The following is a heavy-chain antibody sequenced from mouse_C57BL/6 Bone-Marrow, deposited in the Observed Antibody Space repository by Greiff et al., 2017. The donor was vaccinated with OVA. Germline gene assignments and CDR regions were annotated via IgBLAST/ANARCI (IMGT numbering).Heavy chain of an antibody. J-gene: IGHJ1*03. CDR3: ARGTTEVSWYCDV. D-gene: IGHD1-1*01. CDR1: GYTFTGYW. Sequence: VQLQQSGAELMKPGASVKLSCKATGYTFTGYWIEWVKQRPGHGLEWIGEILPGSGSTNYNEKFKGKATFTADTSSNTAYMQLRSLTTEDSAIYYCARGTTEVSWYCDVWGTGTTVTVSS. CDR2: ILPGSGST. V-gene: IGHV1-9*01.